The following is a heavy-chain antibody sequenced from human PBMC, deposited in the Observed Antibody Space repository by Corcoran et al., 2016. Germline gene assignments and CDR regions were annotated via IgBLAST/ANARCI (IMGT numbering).Heavy chain of an antibody. D-gene: IGHD1-7*01. V-gene: IGHV3-74*01. Sequence: EVQLVESGGGLVQPGGSLRLSCAASGFTFSNYWMHWVRQAPGKGLVWVSRIKNDGSGAGYADSVEGRFTISRDNARNTLYLQMNSLRAEDTAIYCGARERNYYYFDYWGQGTLVTVSS. CDR3: ARERNYYYFDY. CDR1: GFTFSNYW. CDR2: IKNDGSGA. J-gene: IGHJ4*02.